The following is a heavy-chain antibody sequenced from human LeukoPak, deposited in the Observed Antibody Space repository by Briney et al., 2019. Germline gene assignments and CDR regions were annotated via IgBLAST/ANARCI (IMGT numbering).Heavy chain of an antibody. CDR3: ARPTTVTTISADAFDI. J-gene: IGHJ3*02. CDR2: ISSGGTYK. V-gene: IGHV3-21*01. CDR1: GFTFSDYT. Sequence: PGGSLRLSCAASGFTFSDYTMNWVRQAPGKGLEWVSSISSGGTYKYYADSVKGRFTISRDNAQNSLYLQMNSLRAEDSSVYYCARPTTVTTISADAFDIWGQGTKVTVSS. D-gene: IGHD4-17*01.